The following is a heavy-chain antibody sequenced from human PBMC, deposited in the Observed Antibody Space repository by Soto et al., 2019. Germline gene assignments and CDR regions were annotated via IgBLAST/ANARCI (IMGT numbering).Heavy chain of an antibody. D-gene: IGHD3-10*01. V-gene: IGHV1-8*01. Sequence: ASVKVSCKASGYTFTSYDIYWVRQATGQGLEWMGWMNPNSGNTGYAQKFQGRVTMTRNTSISTAYMELSSLRSEDTAVYYCAGGLTTMVRGVIINWFDPWGQGTLVTVSS. CDR1: GYTFTSYD. CDR3: AGGLTTMVRGVIINWFDP. J-gene: IGHJ5*02. CDR2: MNPNSGNT.